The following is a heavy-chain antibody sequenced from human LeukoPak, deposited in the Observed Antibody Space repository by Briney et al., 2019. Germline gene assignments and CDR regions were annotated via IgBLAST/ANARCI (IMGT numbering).Heavy chain of an antibody. V-gene: IGHV3-48*03. CDR1: GFTFSSYE. J-gene: IGHJ4*02. CDR2: ISSSGSTI. CDR3: ARGDSYYDSSGYRDY. D-gene: IGHD3-22*01. Sequence: GGSLRLSCAASGFTFSSYEMNWVRQAPGKGLEWVSYISSSGSTIYYADSVMGRFTISRDNAKNSLYLQMNSLRAEDTAVYYCARGDSYYDSSGYRDYWGQGTLVTVSS.